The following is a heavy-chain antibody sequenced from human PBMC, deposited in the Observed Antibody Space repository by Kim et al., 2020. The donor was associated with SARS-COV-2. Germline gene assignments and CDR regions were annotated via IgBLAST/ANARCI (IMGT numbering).Heavy chain of an antibody. V-gene: IGHV1-69*02. Sequence: YAQKFQGRVTITADKSTSTAYMELSSLRSEDTAVYYCARWSAATGNQLDYWGQGTLVTVSS. CDR3: ARWSAATGNQLDY. J-gene: IGHJ4*02. D-gene: IGHD6-13*01.